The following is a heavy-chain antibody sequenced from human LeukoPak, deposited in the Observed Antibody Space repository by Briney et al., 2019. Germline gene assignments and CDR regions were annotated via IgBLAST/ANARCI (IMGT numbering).Heavy chain of an antibody. CDR2: IYYSGST. D-gene: IGHD5-18*01. CDR1: GGSISSYY. J-gene: IGHJ4*02. CDR3: ARAGAGYSPLDY. Sequence: SETLSLPCIVSGGSISSYYWSWIRQPPGKGLEWIGYIYYSGSTNYNPSLKSRVTISVDTSKNQFSLKLSSVTAADTAVYYCARAGAGYSPLDYWGQGTLVTVSS. V-gene: IGHV4-59*01.